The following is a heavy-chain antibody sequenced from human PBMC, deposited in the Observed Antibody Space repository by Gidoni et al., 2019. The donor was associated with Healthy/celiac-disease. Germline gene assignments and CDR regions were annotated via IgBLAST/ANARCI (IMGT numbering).Heavy chain of an antibody. J-gene: IGHJ4*02. CDR3: ARAPDIVVVPAAMEFDY. Sequence: QVQLQESGPGLVKPSQTLSLTCTVSGGSISSGGYYWSWIRQHPGKGLEWIGYIYYSGSTYYNPSLKSRVTISVDTSKNQFSLKLSSVTAADTAVYYCARAPDIVVVPAAMEFDYWGQGTLVTVSS. V-gene: IGHV4-31*03. D-gene: IGHD2-2*01. CDR1: GGSISSGGYY. CDR2: IYYSGST.